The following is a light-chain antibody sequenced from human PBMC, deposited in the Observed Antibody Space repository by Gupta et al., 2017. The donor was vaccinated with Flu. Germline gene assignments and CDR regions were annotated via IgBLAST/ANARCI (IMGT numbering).Light chain of an antibody. CDR3: STYTSSSTGV. CDR1: SSDVGGYNY. V-gene: IGLV2-14*01. CDR2: EVS. Sequence: QSALTQPASVSGSPGQSITISCTGTSSDVGGYNYVSWYPQHPGQDPKLMIYEVSNRPSGVSIRFSGSKSGNTASLTIAGAQAEDDDDYYCSTYTSSSTGVFGGGTKLTVL. J-gene: IGLJ3*02.